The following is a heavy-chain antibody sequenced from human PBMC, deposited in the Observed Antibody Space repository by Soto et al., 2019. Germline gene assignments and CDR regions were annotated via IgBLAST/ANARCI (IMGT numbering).Heavy chain of an antibody. CDR1: GFTFDDYA. CDR2: INWNSDTI. Sequence: GWSLRLSCAASGFTFDDYAMHWVRQAPGKGLEWVSGINWNSDTIVYADSVKGRFTVSRDNTKGSLLLQMSSLRAEDTAVYFCAMSNSNDLYYHFESWGQGTPVTVSS. CDR3: AMSNSNDLYYHFES. V-gene: IGHV3-9*01. J-gene: IGHJ4*02. D-gene: IGHD3-22*01.